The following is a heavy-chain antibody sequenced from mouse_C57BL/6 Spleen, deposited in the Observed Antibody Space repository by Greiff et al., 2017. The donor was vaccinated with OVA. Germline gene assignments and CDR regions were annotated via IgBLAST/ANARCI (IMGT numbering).Heavy chain of an antibody. CDR3: ARQGTGTRYFDV. D-gene: IGHD4-1*01. V-gene: IGHV5-6*02. J-gene: IGHJ1*03. Sequence: DVMLVESGGDLVKPGGSLKLSCAASGFTFSSYGMSWVRQTPDKRLEWVATISSGGSYTYYSDSVKGRFTIPRDNAKNTLYLQLSSLKSEDTAMYYCARQGTGTRYFDVWGTGTTVTVSS. CDR2: ISSGGSYT. CDR1: GFTFSSYG.